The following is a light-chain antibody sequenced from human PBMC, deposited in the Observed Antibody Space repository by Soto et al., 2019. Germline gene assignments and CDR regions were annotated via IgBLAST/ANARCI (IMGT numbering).Light chain of an antibody. CDR3: KQRSNWIT. V-gene: IGKV3-11*01. CDR2: DAS. Sequence: VLTQSPATLSLSPGERATLSCRASQSVSRYLAWYQQKPGQAPRLLIYDASNRATGIQARFSGSGSGTDFTLTIRSLEPEDFAVYYCKQRSNWITCGQGTRLEIK. CDR1: QSVSRY. J-gene: IGKJ5*01.